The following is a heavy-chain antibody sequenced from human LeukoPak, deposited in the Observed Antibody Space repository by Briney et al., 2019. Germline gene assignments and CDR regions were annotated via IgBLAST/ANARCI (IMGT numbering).Heavy chain of an antibody. V-gene: IGHV4-4*07. CDR2: IYTSGST. D-gene: IGHD3-10*01. CDR1: GGSISSYY. Sequence: SETLSLTCTVSGGSISSYYWNWIRQPAGKGLEWIGRIYTSGSTNYNPSLKSRVTMSVDTSKNQFSLKLSSVTAADTAVYYCARASPEGFGEHYYYYYGMDVWGQGTTVTVSS. J-gene: IGHJ6*02. CDR3: ARASPEGFGEHYYYYYGMDV.